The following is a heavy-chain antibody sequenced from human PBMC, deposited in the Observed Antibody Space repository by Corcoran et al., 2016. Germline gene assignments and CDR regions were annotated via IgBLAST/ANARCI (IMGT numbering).Heavy chain of an antibody. CDR2: IYYSGNT. CDR3: AIEGSEYGSRSTVGEPFDI. V-gene: IGHV4-39*07. J-gene: IGHJ3*02. Sequence: QMQLQESGPGLVKPSETLSLTCTVSGGSISSSSYFWGWIRQPPGKGLEWIGSIYYSGNTYYNPSLKSRVTISLDTSKNQFSLKLSSVTAADTAVYYCAIEGSEYGSRSTVGEPFDIWGQGTMVTVSS. CDR1: GGSISSSSYF. D-gene: IGHD6-6*01.